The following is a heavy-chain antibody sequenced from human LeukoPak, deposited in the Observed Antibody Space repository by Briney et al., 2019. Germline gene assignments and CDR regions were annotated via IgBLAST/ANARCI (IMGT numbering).Heavy chain of an antibody. J-gene: IGHJ5*02. CDR2: IYHSGST. CDR1: GYSISSGYY. CDR3: ARGTYYDILTGYYFSSRPFDP. Sequence: SETLSLTCAVSGYSISSGYYWGWIRQPPGKGLEWIGSIYHSGSTQYNPSLKSRVTISVDTSKNQFSLKLSSVTAADAAVYYCARGTYYDILTGYYFSSRPFDPWGQGTLVTVSS. D-gene: IGHD3-9*01. V-gene: IGHV4-38-2*01.